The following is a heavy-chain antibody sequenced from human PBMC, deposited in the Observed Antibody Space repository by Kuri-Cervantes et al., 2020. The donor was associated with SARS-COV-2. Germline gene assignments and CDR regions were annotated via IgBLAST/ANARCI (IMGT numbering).Heavy chain of an antibody. CDR1: GGSINSGAYS. Sequence: LRLSCAVSGGSINSGAYSWTWIRQPPGKGLEWIAYIFHSGNTFYNPSLKSRVTTSVDRSKNQFSLKLSSVTAADTAVYYCARQTYYYDSSGYYDGYYYYMDVWGKGTTVTVSS. D-gene: IGHD3-22*01. CDR3: ARQTYYYDSSGYYDGYYYYMDV. J-gene: IGHJ6*03. V-gene: IGHV4-30-2*02. CDR2: IFHSGNT.